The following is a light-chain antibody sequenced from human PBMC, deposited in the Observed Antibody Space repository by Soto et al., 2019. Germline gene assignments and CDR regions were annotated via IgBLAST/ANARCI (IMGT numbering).Light chain of an antibody. J-gene: IGLJ1*01. CDR1: SSDVGSYNL. V-gene: IGLV2-23*03. Sequence: QSALTQPASVSGSPGQSITISCPGTSSDVGSYNLVSWYQQHPGKAPKLMIYEGSKRPSGVSNRFSGSKSGITASLTISGLQAEDEAYYYCCSYAGSSTFAYVFGTGTKLTVL. CDR3: CSYAGSSTFAYV. CDR2: EGS.